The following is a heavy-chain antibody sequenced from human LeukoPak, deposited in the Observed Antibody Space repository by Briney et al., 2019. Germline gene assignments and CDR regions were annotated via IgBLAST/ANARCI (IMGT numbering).Heavy chain of an antibody. CDR3: ARDVTAAAGD. V-gene: IGHV1-2*02. CDR2: INPNSGGT. J-gene: IGHJ4*02. D-gene: IGHD6-13*01. Sequence: VXXAPGQXLEWMGWINPNSGGTNYAQKFQGRVTMTRDTSISTAYMELSRLRSDDTAVYYCARDVTAAAGDWGQGTLVTVSS.